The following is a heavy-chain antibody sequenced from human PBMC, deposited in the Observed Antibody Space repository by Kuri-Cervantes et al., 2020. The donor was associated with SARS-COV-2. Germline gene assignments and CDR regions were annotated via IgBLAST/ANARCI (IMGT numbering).Heavy chain of an antibody. D-gene: IGHD4-17*01. CDR2: ISGSSRTT. CDR3: ARAHYGDYVAYIY. CDR1: GFTFRNYS. V-gene: IGHV3-48*02. J-gene: IGHJ4*02. Sequence: ETLSLTCAASGFTFRNYSLNWVRQAPGKGLEWVSYISGSSRTTFYAESVKGRFTISRDNAKNSLYLQMNSLRDEDTAVYYCARAHYGDYVAYIYWGQGTLVTVSS.